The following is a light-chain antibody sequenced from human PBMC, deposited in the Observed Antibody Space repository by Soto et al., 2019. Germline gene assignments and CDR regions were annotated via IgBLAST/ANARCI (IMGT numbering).Light chain of an antibody. CDR1: SSDVGDYNY. CDR2: DVT. CDR3: CSYAGSDTSYSFL. J-gene: IGLJ2*01. V-gene: IGLV2-11*01. Sequence: QSALTQPRSVSGSPGQSVTISCTGTSSDVGDYNYVSWYQQHPGKAPKLIIYDVTKRPSGVPDRFSGSKSGNTASLTISGLQAEDEADYSCCSYAGSDTSYSFLFGGGTKLTVL.